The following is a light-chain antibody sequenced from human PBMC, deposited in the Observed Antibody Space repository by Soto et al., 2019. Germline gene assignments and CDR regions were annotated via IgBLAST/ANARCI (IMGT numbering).Light chain of an antibody. CDR3: STWDNSLSGLVV. CDR1: SSNIGSNT. V-gene: IGLV1-44*01. J-gene: IGLJ2*01. Sequence: QSVLTQPPSASETPGQRVTISCSGSSSNIGSNTVNWYQQLPGTAPKLLIYSNNQRPSGVPDRFSGSKSGTSASLAIRGLQSEDEAEYYCSTWDNSLSGLVVFGGGTKLTVL. CDR2: SNN.